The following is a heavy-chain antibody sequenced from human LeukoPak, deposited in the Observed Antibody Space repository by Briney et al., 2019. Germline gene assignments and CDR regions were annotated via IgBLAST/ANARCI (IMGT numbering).Heavy chain of an antibody. J-gene: IGHJ4*02. CDR3: ARAKSSGWTFDY. V-gene: IGHV4-38-2*02. CDR1: GYSISSGYY. Sequence: SETLSLTCTVSGYSISSGYYWGWIRQPPGKGLEWIGSIYHSGSTYYNPSLKSRVTISVDTSKNQFSLKLSSVTAADTAVYYCARAKSSGWTFDYWGQGTLDTVSS. CDR2: IYHSGST. D-gene: IGHD6-19*01.